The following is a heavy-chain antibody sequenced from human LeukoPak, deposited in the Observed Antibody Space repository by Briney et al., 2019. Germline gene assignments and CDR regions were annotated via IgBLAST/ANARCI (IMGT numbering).Heavy chain of an antibody. V-gene: IGHV7-4-1*02. J-gene: IGHJ4*02. CDR3: ARGQSTYYYGSRPRGVMSDY. D-gene: IGHD3-10*01. CDR2: INTNTGNP. Sequence: GASVKVSCKASGYTFTSCAMNWVRQAPGQGLEWMGWINTNTGNPTYAQGFTGRFVFSLDTSVSTAYLQISSLKAEDTAVYYCARGQSTYYYGSRPRGVMSDYWGQGTLVTVSS. CDR1: GYTFTSCA.